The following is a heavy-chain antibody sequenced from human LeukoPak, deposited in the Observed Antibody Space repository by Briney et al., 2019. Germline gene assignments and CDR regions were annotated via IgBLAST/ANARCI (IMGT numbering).Heavy chain of an antibody. CDR1: GFTFSSYG. J-gene: IGHJ3*02. D-gene: IGHD5-24*01. V-gene: IGHV3-21*01. Sequence: TGGSLSLSCAASGFTFSSYGMNWVRQAPGKGLEWVSSISSSSTYVYYADSVRGRFTISRDNAKNSLFLQMNSLRAEDTAVYYCARGRQMATIRHDAFDIWGQGTMVTVSS. CDR3: ARGRQMATIRHDAFDI. CDR2: ISSSSTYV.